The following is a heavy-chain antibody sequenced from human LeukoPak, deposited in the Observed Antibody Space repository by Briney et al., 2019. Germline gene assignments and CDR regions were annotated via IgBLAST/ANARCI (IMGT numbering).Heavy chain of an antibody. V-gene: IGHV6-1*01. CDR2: TYYRSKWYN. J-gene: IGHJ6*03. CDR3: ARDLSGSYYYYYYYMDV. CDR1: GDSVSSNSAA. Sequence: SQTLSLTCAISGDSVSSNSAAWHWIRQSPSRGLEWLGRTYYRSKWYNDYAVSVKSRITINPDTSKNQFSLQLNSVTPEDTAVYYCARDLSGSYYYYYYYMDVWGKGTTVTVSS. D-gene: IGHD1-26*01.